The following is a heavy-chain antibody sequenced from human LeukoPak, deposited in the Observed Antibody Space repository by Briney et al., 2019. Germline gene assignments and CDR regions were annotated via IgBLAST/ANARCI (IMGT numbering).Heavy chain of an antibody. V-gene: IGHV1-18*01. J-gene: IGHJ4*02. CDR1: GYTFTSYG. Sequence: ASVKVSCKASGYTFTSYGISWVRQAPGQGLEWMGWISAYNGNTNYAQKLQGRVTMTTDTSTSTAYMELRSLRSDDTAVYYCARSRTDYYDSSGYYSFEYWGQGTLVTVSS. CDR3: ARSRTDYYDSSGYYSFEY. D-gene: IGHD3-22*01. CDR2: ISAYNGNT.